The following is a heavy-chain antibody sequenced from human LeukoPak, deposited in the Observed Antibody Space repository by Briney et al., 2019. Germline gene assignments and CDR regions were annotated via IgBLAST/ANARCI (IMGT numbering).Heavy chain of an antibody. CDR2: INPSGGST. CDR3: ARSGSSWSDAFDI. V-gene: IGHV1-46*01. Sequence: RASVKVSCKASGYTFTSYYMHWVRQAPGQGLEWMGIINPSGGSTSYAQKFQGRVTITRDTSASTAYMELSSLRSEDMAVYYCARSGSSWSDAFDIWGQGTMVTVSS. D-gene: IGHD6-13*01. J-gene: IGHJ3*02. CDR1: GYTFTSYY.